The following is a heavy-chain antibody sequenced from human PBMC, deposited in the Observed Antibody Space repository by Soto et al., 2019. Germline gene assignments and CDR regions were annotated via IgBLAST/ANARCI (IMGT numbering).Heavy chain of an antibody. Sequence: ASVKVSCKASGYTFTGYYMHWVRQAPGQGLEWMGWISANNGDTDYAQKFQGRVTMTTDTSTSTTYMELRSLRSDDTAVYYCARDRSTNDYWGQGTLVTVSS. J-gene: IGHJ4*02. D-gene: IGHD2-2*01. CDR3: ARDRSTNDY. CDR2: ISANNGDT. V-gene: IGHV1-2*02. CDR1: GYTFTGYY.